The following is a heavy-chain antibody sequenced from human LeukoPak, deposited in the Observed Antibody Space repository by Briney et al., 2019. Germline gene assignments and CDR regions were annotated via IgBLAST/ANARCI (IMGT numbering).Heavy chain of an antibody. J-gene: IGHJ4*02. Sequence: GGSLRLSCAAPGFTFSSYSMNWVRQAPGKGLEWVSSISSSSSYIYYADSVKGRFTISRDNAKNSLYLQMNSLRAEDTAVYYCARMISSGFDYWGQGTLVTVSS. D-gene: IGHD6-6*01. CDR1: GFTFSSYS. CDR3: ARMISSGFDY. V-gene: IGHV3-21*01. CDR2: ISSSSSYI.